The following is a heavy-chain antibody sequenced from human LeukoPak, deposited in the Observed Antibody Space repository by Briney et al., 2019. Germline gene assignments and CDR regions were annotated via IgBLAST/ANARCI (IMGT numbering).Heavy chain of an antibody. V-gene: IGHV4-61*02. D-gene: IGHD5-18*01. CDR3: ARFDSYGYSQYFDY. CDR2: IYTSGST. J-gene: IGHJ4*02. Sequence: PSQTLSLTCTVSGGSISSGSYYWSWIRQPAGKGLEWIGRIYTSGSTNYNPSLKSRVTISVDTSKNQFSLKLSSVTAADTAVYYCARFDSYGYSQYFDYWGQGTLVTVSS. CDR1: GGSISSGSYY.